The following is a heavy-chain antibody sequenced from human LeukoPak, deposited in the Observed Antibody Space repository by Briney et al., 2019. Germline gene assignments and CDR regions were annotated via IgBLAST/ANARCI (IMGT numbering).Heavy chain of an antibody. CDR3: ARVPHVDAEDY. Sequence: SQTLSLTCAVSGGSISSSSYYWSWIRQPPGKGLEWIGYIYYSGSTNYNPSLKSRVTISVDTSKNQFSLKLSSVTAADTAVYYCARVPHVDAEDYWGQGTLVTVSS. J-gene: IGHJ4*02. CDR2: IYYSGST. D-gene: IGHD3/OR15-3a*01. CDR1: GGSISSSSYY. V-gene: IGHV4-61*01.